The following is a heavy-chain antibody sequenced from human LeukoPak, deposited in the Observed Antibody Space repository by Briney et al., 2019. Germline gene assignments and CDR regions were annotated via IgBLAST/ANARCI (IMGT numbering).Heavy chain of an antibody. J-gene: IGHJ4*02. CDR1: GYTFTSYY. V-gene: IGHV1-46*01. CDR2: INPSGGST. CDR3: AREDYYDSSGFED. Sequence: ASVKVSCKASGYTFTSYYMHWVRQAPGQGLEWMGIINPSGGSTSYAQKFQGRVTMTRDTSTSTVYMELSRLRSDDMAVYYCAREDYYDSSGFEDWGQGTLVTVSS. D-gene: IGHD3-22*01.